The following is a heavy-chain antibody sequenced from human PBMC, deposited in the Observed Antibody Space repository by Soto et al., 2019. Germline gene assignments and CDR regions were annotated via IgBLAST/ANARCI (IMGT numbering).Heavy chain of an antibody. CDR2: ISASSSSI. CDR1: GFNFITFS. Sequence: DVQLVESGGGLGKPGGSLRLSCAASGFNFITFSMNWVRQAPGKGMEWVSSISASSSSIFYAESVKGRFTFSRDNAKNSLYLQLNSLPAEDPALYYCVRDAYNRDAFDIWGQGTTVTVSS. J-gene: IGHJ3*02. V-gene: IGHV3-21*01. D-gene: IGHD1-20*01. CDR3: VRDAYNRDAFDI.